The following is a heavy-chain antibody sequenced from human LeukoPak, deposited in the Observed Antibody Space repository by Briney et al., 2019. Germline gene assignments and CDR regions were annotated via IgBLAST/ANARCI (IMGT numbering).Heavy chain of an antibody. V-gene: IGHV5-51*01. J-gene: IGHJ3*02. Sequence: GESLKISCKGSGYSFTSYWIGWVRQMPGKGLEWMGIIYPGDADTRYSPSFQGQVTISADTSISTAYLQWSSLKASDTAMYYCARLQRYCGGDCYGAFDIWGQGTMVTVSS. D-gene: IGHD2-21*02. CDR3: ARLQRYCGGDCYGAFDI. CDR1: GYSFTSYW. CDR2: IYPGDADT.